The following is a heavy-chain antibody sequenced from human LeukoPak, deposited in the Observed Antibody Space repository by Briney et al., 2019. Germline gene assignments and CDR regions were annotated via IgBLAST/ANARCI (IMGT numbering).Heavy chain of an antibody. CDR2: INTNTGNP. CDR1: GYTFTTYA. Sequence: GASVKVSCKASGYTFTTYAMNWVRQAPGQGLEWMGWINTNTGNPTYAQGFTGRFVFSLDTSVSTAYLQISSLKAEDTAVYYCARDPNHYYDSSAYYGDYWGQGTLVTVSS. D-gene: IGHD3-22*01. V-gene: IGHV7-4-1*02. J-gene: IGHJ4*02. CDR3: ARDPNHYYDSSAYYGDY.